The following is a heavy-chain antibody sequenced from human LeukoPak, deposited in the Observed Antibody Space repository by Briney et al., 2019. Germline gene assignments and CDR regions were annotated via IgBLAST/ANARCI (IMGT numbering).Heavy chain of an antibody. J-gene: IGHJ4*02. Sequence: PGGSLSLSCAASGFTFSNYWMSWVRQAPGKGLEWVAHVKQDGSEKYCVDSVKGRFTISRDNAKNSLYLQMNSLRAEDTAVYYCARDQNDLLVGLDYWGQGTLVTLSS. CDR3: ARDQNDLLVGLDY. CDR1: GFTFSNYW. V-gene: IGHV3-7*05. D-gene: IGHD3/OR15-3a*01. CDR2: VKQDGSEK.